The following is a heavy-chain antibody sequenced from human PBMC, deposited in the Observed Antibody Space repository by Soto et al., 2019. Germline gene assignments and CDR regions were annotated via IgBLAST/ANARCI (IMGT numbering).Heavy chain of an antibody. D-gene: IGHD2-2*01. J-gene: IGHJ5*02. CDR1: GGSFSGYY. V-gene: IGHV4-34*01. CDR2: INHSGST. CDR3: ARGGGIVVVPAASNWFDP. Sequence: PSETLSLTXAVYGGSFSGYYWSWIRQPPGKGLEWIGEINHSGSTNYNPSLKSRVTISVDTSKNQFSLKLSSVTAADTAVYYCARGGGIVVVPAASNWFDPWGHGTLVTVSS.